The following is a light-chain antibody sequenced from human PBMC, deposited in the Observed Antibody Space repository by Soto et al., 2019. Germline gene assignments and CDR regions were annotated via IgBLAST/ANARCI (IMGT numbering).Light chain of an antibody. CDR3: SSYTSSSTLV. J-gene: IGLJ1*01. CDR1: NSDVGGYNF. Sequence: QSALTQPAFVSGSPGQSITISCTGTNSDVGGYNFVSWYQQHPGKVPKLMIYDVTNRPSGVSNRFSGSKSGNTASLTISGLQAEDEADYYCSSYTSSSTLVFGTGTKLIVL. V-gene: IGLV2-14*01. CDR2: DVT.